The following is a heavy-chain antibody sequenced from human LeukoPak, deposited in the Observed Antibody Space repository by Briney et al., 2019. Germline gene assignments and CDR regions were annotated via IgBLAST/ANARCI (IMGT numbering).Heavy chain of an antibody. CDR2: MNPNSGNT. V-gene: IGHV1-8*01. J-gene: IGHJ4*02. CDR3: ARGSHGGSYPVDY. CDR1: GYTFTSYD. Sequence: ASVKVSCKASGYTFTSYDINWLRQATGQGLEWMGWMNPNSGNTGYAQKFQGRLTMTRNTSISTASLQLSSLRSEDTAVYYCARGSHGGSYPVDYWGQGTLVTVSS. D-gene: IGHD1-26*01.